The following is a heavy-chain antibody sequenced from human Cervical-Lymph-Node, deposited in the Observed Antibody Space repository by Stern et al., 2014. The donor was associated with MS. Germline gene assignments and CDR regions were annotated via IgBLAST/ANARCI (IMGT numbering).Heavy chain of an antibody. CDR2: TNPLFGTT. V-gene: IGHV1-69*01. CDR1: GGTFSNYA. Sequence: QVQLVESGAEVKKPGSSVTVSCKASGGTFSNYAITWFRQAPGRGLEWMGYTNPLFGTTNYAQKFQGRVTMTAHESTATAYMELSGLRSEDTAVYYCAGDRHSSGFDHWGQGTLVTVSS. J-gene: IGHJ4*02. CDR3: AGDRHSSGFDH. D-gene: IGHD3-22*01.